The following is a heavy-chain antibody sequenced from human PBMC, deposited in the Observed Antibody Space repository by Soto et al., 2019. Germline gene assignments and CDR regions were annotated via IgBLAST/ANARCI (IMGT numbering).Heavy chain of an antibody. J-gene: IGHJ2*01. CDR3: ARGPYYYDSSGPWGYIDL. CDR2: IMPGSSHI. Sequence: PGGSLRLSCAASGFTFSIYSMNWVRQAPGKGLEWVSYIMPGSSHIFYADSVKGRFTISRDNAKNSLYLQMNSLRAEDTAVYYCARGPYYYDSSGPWGYIDLSGRGTLVTVST. CDR1: GFTFSIYS. V-gene: IGHV3-48*01. D-gene: IGHD3-22*01.